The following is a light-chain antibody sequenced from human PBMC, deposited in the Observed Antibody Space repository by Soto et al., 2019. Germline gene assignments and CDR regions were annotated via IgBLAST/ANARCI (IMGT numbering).Light chain of an antibody. CDR3: SSYTDSTNYV. CDR1: SSDVGTRNF. V-gene: IGLV2-14*01. Sequence: QSVLTQPASVSGSPGQSITISCTGTSSDVGTRNFVSWYQQHPGKAPKLMIYQVTNRPSGVSNRFSGSKSGNTASLTISGLQAEDEADYYCSSYTDSTNYVFGTGTKATVL. J-gene: IGLJ1*01. CDR2: QVT.